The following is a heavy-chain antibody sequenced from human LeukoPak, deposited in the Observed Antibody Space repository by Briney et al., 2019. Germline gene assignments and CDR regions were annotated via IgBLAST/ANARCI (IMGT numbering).Heavy chain of an antibody. V-gene: IGHV3-49*04. CDR1: GFNFGDYA. Sequence: GWSLRLSCIGSGFNFGDYAMTWVRQAPGKGLEWVGFIRSKAFGATTASVASVKGRFSISRDDSKTIAYLQMNSLKAEDTAIYYCTRARGGYTSGIDYWGQGTLVTVSS. J-gene: IGHJ4*02. D-gene: IGHD6-19*01. CDR3: TRARGGYTSGIDY. CDR2: IRSKAFGATT.